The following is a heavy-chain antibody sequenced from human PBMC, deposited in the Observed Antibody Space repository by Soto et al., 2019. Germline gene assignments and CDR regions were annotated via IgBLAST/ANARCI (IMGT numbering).Heavy chain of an antibody. CDR2: IIPIFGTA. V-gene: IGHV1-69*06. CDR3: ARGSAYYYGSGSYHAFDI. Sequence: SVKVSCKASGGTFSSYAISWVRQAPGQGLEWMGGIIPIFGTANYAQKFQGRVTITADKSASTAYMELSSLRSEDTAVYYCARGSAYYYGSGSYHAFDIWGQGTMVTVSS. CDR1: GGTFSSYA. J-gene: IGHJ3*02. D-gene: IGHD3-10*01.